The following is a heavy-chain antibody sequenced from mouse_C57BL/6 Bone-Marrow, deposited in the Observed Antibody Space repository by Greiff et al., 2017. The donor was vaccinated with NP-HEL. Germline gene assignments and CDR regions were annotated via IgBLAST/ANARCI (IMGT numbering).Heavy chain of an antibody. CDR1: GYTFTSYW. Sequence: QVQLKQPGTELVKPGASVKLSCKASGYTFTSYWMHWVKQRPGQGLEWIGNINPSNGGTNYNEKFKSKATLTVDKSSSTAYMQLSGLTSEDSAVYYCAGGYYGSYAMDYWGQGTSVTVSS. V-gene: IGHV1-53*01. J-gene: IGHJ4*01. CDR3: AGGYYGSYAMDY. CDR2: INPSNGGT. D-gene: IGHD1-1*01.